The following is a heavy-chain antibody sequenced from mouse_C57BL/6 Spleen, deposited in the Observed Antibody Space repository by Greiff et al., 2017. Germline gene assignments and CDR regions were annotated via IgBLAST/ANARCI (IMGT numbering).Heavy chain of an antibody. D-gene: IGHD1-1*01. J-gene: IGHJ1*03. CDR2: ISSGSSTI. V-gene: IGHV5-17*01. CDR3: ARMVYGSSYGYFDV. CDR1: GFTFSDYG. Sequence: DVMLVESGGGLVKPGGSLKLSCAASGFTFSDYGMHWVRQAPEKGLEWVAYISSGSSTIYYADTVKGRFTISRDNAKNTLFLQMTSLRSEDTAMYYCARMVYGSSYGYFDVWGTGTTVTVSS.